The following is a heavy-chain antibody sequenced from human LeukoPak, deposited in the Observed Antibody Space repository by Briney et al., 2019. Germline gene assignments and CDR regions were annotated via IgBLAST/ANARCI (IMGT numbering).Heavy chain of an antibody. CDR2: ISAYNGNT. D-gene: IGHD6-13*01. Sequence: ASAKVSCKASGYTFTSYGISWVRQAPGQGLEWMGWISAYNGNTNYAQKLQGRVTMTTDTSTSTAYMELRSLRSDDTAVYYCARKDSSSWYPQVDYWGQGTLVTVSS. CDR1: GYTFTSYG. J-gene: IGHJ4*02. CDR3: ARKDSSSWYPQVDY. V-gene: IGHV1-18*01.